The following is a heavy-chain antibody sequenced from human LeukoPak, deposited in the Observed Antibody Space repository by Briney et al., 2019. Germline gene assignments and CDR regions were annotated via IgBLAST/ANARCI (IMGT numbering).Heavy chain of an antibody. CDR1: GFTFSSYA. CDR2: ISYDGSNK. Sequence: GRSLRLSCAASGFTFSSYAMHWVRQAPGKGLEWVAVISYDGSNKYYADSVKGRFTISRDNSKNTLYLQMNSLRAEDTAVYYCARDRLTTPHYYYGMDVRGQGTTVTVSS. V-gene: IGHV3-30*04. D-gene: IGHD4-17*01. J-gene: IGHJ6*02. CDR3: ARDRLTTPHYYYGMDV.